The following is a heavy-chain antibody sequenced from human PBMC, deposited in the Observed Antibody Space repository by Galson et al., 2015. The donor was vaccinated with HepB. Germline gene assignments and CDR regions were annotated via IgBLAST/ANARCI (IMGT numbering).Heavy chain of an antibody. CDR2: INPSGGST. CDR3: TRAADANAFDI. CDR1: GYTFTTYY. D-gene: IGHD6-13*01. Sequence: SVKVSCKASGYTFTTYYVHWVRQAPGQGLEWMGIINPSGGSTSYAQKFQGRVTMTRDMSTSTVYMDLSSLRSEDTAVYYCTRAADANAFDIWGQGTMGTVSS. J-gene: IGHJ3*02. V-gene: IGHV1-46*01.